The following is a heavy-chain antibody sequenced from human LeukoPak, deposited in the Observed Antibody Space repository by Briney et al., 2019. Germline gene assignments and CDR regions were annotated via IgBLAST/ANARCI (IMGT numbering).Heavy chain of an antibody. Sequence: GGSLRLSCAASGFTFSSYAVSWVRQAPGKGLEWVSATSGGGGSTHYADSVKGRFTISRDNSKNTLYLQMNSLRAEDTAVYYCAKARGEQNGGHNYWGQGTLVTVSS. CDR1: GFTFSSYA. D-gene: IGHD4-23*01. V-gene: IGHV3-23*01. CDR3: AKARGEQNGGHNY. CDR2: TSGGGGST. J-gene: IGHJ4*02.